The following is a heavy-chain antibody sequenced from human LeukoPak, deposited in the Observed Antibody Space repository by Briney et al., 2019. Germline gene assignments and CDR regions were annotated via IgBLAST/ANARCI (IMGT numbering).Heavy chain of an antibody. CDR1: GYTFTSYG. CDR3: ARAYCSGGSCYSFYYYYYMDV. V-gene: IGHV1-18*01. CDR2: ISAYNGNT. J-gene: IGHJ6*03. Sequence: GASVKVSCKASGYTFTSYGISWVRQAPGQGLEWMGWISAYNGNTNYAQKLQGRVTMTTDTSTSTAYMELRSLRSDDTAVYYCARAYCSGGSCYSFYYYYYMDVWGKETTVTVS. D-gene: IGHD2-15*01.